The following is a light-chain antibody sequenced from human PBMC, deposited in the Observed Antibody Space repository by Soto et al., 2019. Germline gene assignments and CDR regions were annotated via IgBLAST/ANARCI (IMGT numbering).Light chain of an antibody. CDR1: SSDVGGYNY. Sequence: QSVLTQPASVSGSPGQSITISCTGTSSDVGGYNYVSWYQQHPSKAPKLMIYDVSNRPSGVSNRFSGSKSGNTASLTISGLQAEDEADYYCSSYTSSSTLYVFGTGTQLTVL. V-gene: IGLV2-14*01. CDR2: DVS. CDR3: SSYTSSSTLYV. J-gene: IGLJ1*01.